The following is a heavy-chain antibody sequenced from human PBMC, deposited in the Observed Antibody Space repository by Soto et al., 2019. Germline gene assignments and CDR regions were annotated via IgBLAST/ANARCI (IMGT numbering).Heavy chain of an antibody. V-gene: IGHV3-23*01. J-gene: IGHJ6*03. D-gene: IGHD3-16*01. CDR2: GGSGGST. Sequence: DVQLLESGGGLAQRGGPLRLSCAASGFSFNTYGMTWVRQAPGKGLEWVSYGGSGGSTYYADSVKGRFTISRDNTKNTLYLQMNSLRAEDTAVYYCVKFRGRAYHYYYMDVWGNGTTVTVSS. CDR1: GFSFNTYG. CDR3: VKFRGRAYHYYYMDV.